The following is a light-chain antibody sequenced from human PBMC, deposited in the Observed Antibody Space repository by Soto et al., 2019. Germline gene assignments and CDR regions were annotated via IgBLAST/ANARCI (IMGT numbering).Light chain of an antibody. Sequence: EIVMTQSPATLSVSPGERATLSCRASQSGSSNLAWYQQKPGQAPRLLIYGSSTRATGIPARFSGSGSGTEFTLTITSLQSEDFAVYYCQQYNNWPPLTFGGGTKVEIK. CDR1: QSGSSN. V-gene: IGKV3-15*01. J-gene: IGKJ4*01. CDR2: GSS. CDR3: QQYNNWPPLT.